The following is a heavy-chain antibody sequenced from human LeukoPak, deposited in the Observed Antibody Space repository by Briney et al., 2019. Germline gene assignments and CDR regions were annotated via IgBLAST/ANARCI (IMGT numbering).Heavy chain of an antibody. CDR1: GFTFSSYE. CDR3: ARVQGYCSSTSCYFDY. J-gene: IGHJ4*02. Sequence: PGGSLRLSCAASGFTFSSYEMNWVRQAPGKGLEWVSYISSSGSTIYYADSVKGRFTISRDNAKNSLYLQMNSLRAEDTALYYCARVQGYCSSTSCYFDYWGQGTLVTVSS. D-gene: IGHD2-2*01. V-gene: IGHV3-48*03. CDR2: ISSSGSTI.